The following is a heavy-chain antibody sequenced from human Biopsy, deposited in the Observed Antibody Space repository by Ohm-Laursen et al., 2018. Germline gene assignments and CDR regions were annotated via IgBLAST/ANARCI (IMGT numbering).Heavy chain of an antibody. D-gene: IGHD3-22*01. CDR2: SIPLFNTA. V-gene: IGHV1-69*06. CDR3: ARFPLGAYDDSGSYRAVEHWYFDL. Sequence: SSVKVSCTVSGGTFTNHAVGWVRQAPGQGLEWVGSSIPLFNTANYADKFQGRVTLTADKSPTTAYMELSSLRSEDTAIYYCARFPLGAYDDSGSYRAVEHWYFDLWGRGTLVTVSS. J-gene: IGHJ2*01. CDR1: GGTFTNHA.